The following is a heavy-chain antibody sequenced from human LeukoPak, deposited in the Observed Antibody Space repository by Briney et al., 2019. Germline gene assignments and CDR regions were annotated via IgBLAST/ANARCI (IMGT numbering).Heavy chain of an antibody. CDR3: ARQTGSGLFILP. Sequence: SETLSLTCTVSGVSISSSNSYWGWIRQPPGKGLEWIGSIYYSGNTYYNSSLKSQVSISIDTSKNQFSLRLTSVTAADTAVYYCARQTGSGLFILPGGQGTLVTVSS. CDR2: IYYSGNT. CDR1: GVSISSSNSY. D-gene: IGHD3/OR15-3a*01. V-gene: IGHV4-39*01. J-gene: IGHJ4*02.